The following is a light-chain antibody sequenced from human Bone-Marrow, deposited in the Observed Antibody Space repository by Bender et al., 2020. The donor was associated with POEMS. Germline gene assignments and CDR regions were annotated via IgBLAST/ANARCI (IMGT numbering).Light chain of an antibody. CDR1: SSDVGGYNY. V-gene: IGLV2-11*01. CDR2: AVS. Sequence: QSALTQPRSVSGSPGQSVTISCTGTSSDVGGYNYVSWYQQYPGKVPKLIIYAVSQRPSGVPDRFSGSKSGRTASLTISGLQAEDEGDYYCSSHTSSITVVFGGGTKLTVL. J-gene: IGLJ2*01. CDR3: SSHTSSITVV.